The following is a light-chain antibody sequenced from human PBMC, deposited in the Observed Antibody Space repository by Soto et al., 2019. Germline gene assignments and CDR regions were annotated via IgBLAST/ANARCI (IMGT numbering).Light chain of an antibody. J-gene: IGLJ2*01. CDR2: EVS. CDR1: SSDVGGYKY. CDR3: RSYAGSNYVV. Sequence: QSALTQPPSASGSPGQSVTISCTGTSSDVGGYKYVSWYQQHPGKAPKLMIYEVSKRPSGVPDRFSGSKSGNTASLTVSGRQAEDEADYFCRSYAGSNYVVFGGGTKLTVL. V-gene: IGLV2-8*01.